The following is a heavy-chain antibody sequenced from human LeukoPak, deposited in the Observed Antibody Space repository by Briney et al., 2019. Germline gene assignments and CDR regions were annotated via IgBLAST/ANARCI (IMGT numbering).Heavy chain of an antibody. J-gene: IGHJ4*02. Sequence: PGGSLRLSCTASGFTFSTYAMDWVRQAPGKGLEWMALIAWDSTDKYYAESVKGRFTISRDNSKNTLYLQMNSLRAEDTATYYCARDYFGSGSYALLDYWGQGTLVTVSS. CDR1: GFTFSTYA. CDR3: ARDYFGSGSYALLDY. D-gene: IGHD3-10*01. V-gene: IGHV3-30*04. CDR2: IAWDSTDK.